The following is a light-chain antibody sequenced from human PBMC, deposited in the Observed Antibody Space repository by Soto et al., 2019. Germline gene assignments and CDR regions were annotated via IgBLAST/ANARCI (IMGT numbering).Light chain of an antibody. Sequence: DIQMTQSPSTLSASAGDRVTITCRASQTISSWLAWYQQKPGKAPKLLIYDASTLASGAPSRFSGSGSGTEFTRTISSLQPVDFETDYFQHYNSYLYTFGQGTELEIK. CDR1: QTISSW. V-gene: IGKV1-5*01. CDR2: DAS. J-gene: IGKJ2*01. CDR3: QHYNSYLYT.